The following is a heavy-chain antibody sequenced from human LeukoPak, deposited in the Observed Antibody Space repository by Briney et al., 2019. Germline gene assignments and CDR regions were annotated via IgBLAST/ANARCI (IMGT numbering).Heavy chain of an antibody. Sequence: PSETLSLTCAVYGGSFSGYYWSWIRQPPGKGLEWIGEINHSGSTNYNPSLKSRVTISVDTSKNQFSLKLSSVTAADTAMYYCARGRSSSHLDYWGQGTLVTVSS. D-gene: IGHD6-13*01. CDR1: GGSFSGYY. CDR2: INHSGST. J-gene: IGHJ4*02. V-gene: IGHV4-34*01. CDR3: ARGRSSSHLDY.